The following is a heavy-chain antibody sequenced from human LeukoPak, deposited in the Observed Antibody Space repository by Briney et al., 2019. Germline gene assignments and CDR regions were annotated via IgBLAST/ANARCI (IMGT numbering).Heavy chain of an antibody. CDR3: ARVAYGYRYWYFDL. Sequence: GGSLRLSCAASGFTFSSYSMNWVRQAPGKGLEWVSYISSSSSTIYYADSVKGRFTISRDNAKNSLYLQMNSLRAEDTAVYYCARVAYGYRYWYFDLWGRGTLVTVSS. V-gene: IGHV3-48*04. CDR2: ISSSSSTI. D-gene: IGHD5-18*01. CDR1: GFTFSSYS. J-gene: IGHJ2*01.